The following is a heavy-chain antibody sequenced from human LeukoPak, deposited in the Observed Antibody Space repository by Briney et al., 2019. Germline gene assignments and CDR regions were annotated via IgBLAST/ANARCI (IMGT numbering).Heavy chain of an antibody. V-gene: IGHV3-49*03. Sequence: GGSLRLSCTASGFTFCDYAMSWFRQAPGKGLEWVGFIRSKAYGGTTEYAASVKGRFTISRDDSKSIAYLQMNSLKTEDTAVYYCTRHGTPSGYFNLWGRGTLVTVSS. CDR1: GFTFCDYA. CDR3: TRHGTPSGYFNL. D-gene: IGHD2-15*01. CDR2: IRSKAYGGTT. J-gene: IGHJ2*01.